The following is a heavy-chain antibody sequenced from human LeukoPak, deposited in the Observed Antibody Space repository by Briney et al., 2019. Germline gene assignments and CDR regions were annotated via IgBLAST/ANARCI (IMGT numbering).Heavy chain of an antibody. J-gene: IGHJ4*02. Sequence: SETLSLTCAVSGGTFSGYSWSWIRQPPGKGLEWIGEISPGGSTNYNPSLESRLTISVDPSKNQFSLKLSSVTAADTAIYYCAREDCSGGACTNFDYWGQGTLVTVSS. CDR2: ISPGGST. CDR1: GGTFSGYS. D-gene: IGHD2-15*01. CDR3: AREDCSGGACTNFDY. V-gene: IGHV4-34*01.